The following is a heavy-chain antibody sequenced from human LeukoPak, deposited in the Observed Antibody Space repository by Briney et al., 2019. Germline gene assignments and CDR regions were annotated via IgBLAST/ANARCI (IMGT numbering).Heavy chain of an antibody. D-gene: IGHD3-10*01. CDR3: AARRFGGDYYYGMDV. V-gene: IGHV1-58*02. J-gene: IGHJ6*02. CDR1: GFTFTSSA. CDR2: IVVGSGNT. Sequence: SVKVSCKASGFTFTSSAMQWVRQARGQRLEWIGWIVVGSGNTNYAQKFQERVTITRDMSTSTAYMELSSLRSEDTAVYYCAARRFGGDYYYGMDVWGQGTTVTVSS.